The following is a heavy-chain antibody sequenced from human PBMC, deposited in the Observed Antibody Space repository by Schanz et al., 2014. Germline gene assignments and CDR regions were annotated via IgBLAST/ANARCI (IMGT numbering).Heavy chain of an antibody. D-gene: IGHD2-21*02. CDR1: GFTLSNSD. Sequence: EVQLVESGGGLVQPGGSLRLSCAASGFTLSNSDMHWVRQGTGKGLEWVSAIGYLGDTYYPDSVKGRFTSSRDNSNNTLYLQMSSLRHEDSAVYYCEKDAYCGGGCYHDEYMEDWGQGTPVTVSS. V-gene: IGHV3-13*01. CDR2: IGYLGDT. CDR3: EKDAYCGGGCYHDEYMED. J-gene: IGHJ6*03.